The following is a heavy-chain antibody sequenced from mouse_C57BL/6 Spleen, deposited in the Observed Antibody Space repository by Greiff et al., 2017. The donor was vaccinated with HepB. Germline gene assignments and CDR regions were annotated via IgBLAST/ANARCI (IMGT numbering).Heavy chain of an antibody. Sequence: VQLQQPGAELVKPGASVKLSCKASGYTFTSYWMQWVKQRPGQGLEWIGEIDPSDSYTNYNQKFKGKATLTVDTSSSTAYMQLSSLTSEDSAVYYCAREITTRKTGFAYWGQGTLVTVSA. V-gene: IGHV1-50*01. CDR2: IDPSDSYT. CDR1: GYTFTSYW. CDR3: AREITTRKTGFAY. D-gene: IGHD2-4*01. J-gene: IGHJ3*01.